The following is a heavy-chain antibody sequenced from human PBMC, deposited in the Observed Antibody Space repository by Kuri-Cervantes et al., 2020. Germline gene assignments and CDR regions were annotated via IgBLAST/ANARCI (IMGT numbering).Heavy chain of an antibody. Sequence: SVKVSCKASGYTFTYRYLHWVRQAPGQALEWMGWITPFNGNTNYAQKFQGRVTITRDTSASTAYMELSSLRSEDTAVYYCARGGTGRAFDIWGQGTMVTVSS. CDR3: ARGGTGRAFDI. J-gene: IGHJ3*02. CDR1: GYTFTYRY. CDR2: ITPFNGNT. D-gene: IGHD2-15*01. V-gene: IGHV1-45*02.